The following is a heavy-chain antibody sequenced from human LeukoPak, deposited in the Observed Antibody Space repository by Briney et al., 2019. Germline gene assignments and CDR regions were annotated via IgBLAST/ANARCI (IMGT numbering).Heavy chain of an antibody. V-gene: IGHV3-23*01. J-gene: IGHJ3*01. CDR2: IGGGGSDT. D-gene: IGHD4-11*01. CDR3: ARDWYNNSDAFDL. Sequence: GGSLRLSCAVAGFNFWNTGMSWVRQAPGKGLEWVSAIGGGGSDTKYTDSVKGRFTILRDISKNTLYLQMNSLRAEDTAVYYCARDWYNNSDAFDLWGQGTMVTVSS. CDR1: GFNFWNTG.